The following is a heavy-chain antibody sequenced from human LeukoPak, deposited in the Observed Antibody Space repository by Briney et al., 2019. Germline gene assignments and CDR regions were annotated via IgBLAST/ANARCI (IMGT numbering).Heavy chain of an antibody. J-gene: IGHJ5*02. D-gene: IGHD5-24*01. Sequence: KSGGSLRLSCAASGFTFSSYSMNWVRQAPGKGLEWVSSISSSSSYIYYADSVKGRFTISRDNAKNSLYLQMNSLRAEDTAVYYCARDRGWLQSGFLFDPWGQGTLVTVSS. CDR2: ISSSSSYI. V-gene: IGHV3-21*01. CDR1: GFTFSSYS. CDR3: ARDRGWLQSGFLFDP.